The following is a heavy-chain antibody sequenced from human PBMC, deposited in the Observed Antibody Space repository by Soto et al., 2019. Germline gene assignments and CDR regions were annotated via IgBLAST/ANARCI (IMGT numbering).Heavy chain of an antibody. Sequence: SETLSLTCIVSGGSINNSTSFWGWLRQSPGKGLEWIATINYRWPAEYNPSLKSRVTIPVDRSRNVLSLQMNYVTAPDTAVYYCANYFMSRPWFDTWGQGTLVTVSS. CDR2: INYRWPA. V-gene: IGHV4-39*02. D-gene: IGHD6-6*01. CDR3: ANYFMSRPWFDT. J-gene: IGHJ5*02. CDR1: GGSINNSTSF.